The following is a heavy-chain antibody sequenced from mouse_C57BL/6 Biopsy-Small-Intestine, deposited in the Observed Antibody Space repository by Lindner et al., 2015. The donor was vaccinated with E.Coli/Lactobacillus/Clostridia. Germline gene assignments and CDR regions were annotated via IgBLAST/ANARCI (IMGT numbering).Heavy chain of an antibody. CDR2: IYPGDGDT. CDR3: ARSGNSYYAMDY. J-gene: IGHJ4*01. D-gene: IGHD2-1*01. V-gene: IGHV1-80*01. Sequence: VQLQESGAELVKPGASVKISCKASGYAFITYWMNWVKQRPGKGLEWIGQIYPGDGDTNYNGKFMGKATLTADKSSSTAYMQLSSLTSEDSAVYFCARSGNSYYAMDYWGQGTSVTVSS. CDR1: GYAFITYW.